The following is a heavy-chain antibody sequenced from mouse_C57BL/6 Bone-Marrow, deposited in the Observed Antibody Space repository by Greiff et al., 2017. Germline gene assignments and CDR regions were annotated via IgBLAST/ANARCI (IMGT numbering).Heavy chain of an antibody. V-gene: IGHV1-7*01. J-gene: IGHJ3*01. CDR3: ARAGYDCAWFAY. D-gene: IGHD2-4*01. CDR2: INPSSGYT. Sequence: QVQLQQPGTELVKPGASVKLSCKASGYTFTSYWMHWVKQRPGQGLEWIGYINPSSGYTKYNQKFKDKATLTADKSSSTAYMQLSSLTYEDSAVYYCARAGYDCAWFAYWGQGTLVTVSA. CDR1: GYTFTSYW.